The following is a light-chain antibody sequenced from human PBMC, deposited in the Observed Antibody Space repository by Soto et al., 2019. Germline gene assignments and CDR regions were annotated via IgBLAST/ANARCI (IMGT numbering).Light chain of an antibody. CDR1: SSDVGSYNL. CDR3: CSYASSTTRV. Sequence: QSALTQPASVSGSPGQSITISCTGTSSDVGSYNLVSWYQQHPGKAPQLIIYEGSKRPSGVSNRFGGSKSGNTASLTISGIQAEDEADYYCCSYASSTTRVFGTGTKVTVL. CDR2: EGS. J-gene: IGLJ1*01. V-gene: IGLV2-23*01.